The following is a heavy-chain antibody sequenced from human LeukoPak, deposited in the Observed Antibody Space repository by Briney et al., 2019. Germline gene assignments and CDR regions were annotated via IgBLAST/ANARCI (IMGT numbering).Heavy chain of an antibody. V-gene: IGHV3-21*01. CDR1: GFTFSSYS. CDR3: ARDGGLLWFGDLYYFDY. D-gene: IGHD3-10*01. J-gene: IGHJ4*02. CDR2: ISSSSSYI. Sequence: GGSLRLSCAASGFTFSSYSMNWVRQAPGKGLEWVSSISSSSSYIYYADSVKGRFTISRDNAKNSLYLQMNSLRAEDTAVYYCARDGGLLWFGDLYYFDYWGQGTLVTVSS.